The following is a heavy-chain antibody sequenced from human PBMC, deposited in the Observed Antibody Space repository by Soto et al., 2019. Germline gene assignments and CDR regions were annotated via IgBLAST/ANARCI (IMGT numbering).Heavy chain of an antibody. CDR2: ISPHKGDT. CDR1: GYTFSSIG. J-gene: IGHJ4*02. V-gene: IGHV1-18*01. D-gene: IGHD3-10*01. Sequence: ASVKVSCKTSGYTFSSIGISWVRQAPGQGLEWMGWISPHKGDTYYAQRLQGRVTMATDTSTSTAYMELRSLRSDDTAVYFCARDLDGSGSYYTNYWGQGTLVTVSS. CDR3: ARDLDGSGSYYTNY.